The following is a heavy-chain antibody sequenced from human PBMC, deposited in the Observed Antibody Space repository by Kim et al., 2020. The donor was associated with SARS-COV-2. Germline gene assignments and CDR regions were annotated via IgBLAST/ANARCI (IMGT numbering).Heavy chain of an antibody. CDR1: GYTFTGYY. Sequence: ASVKVSCKASGYTFTGYYMHWVRQAPGQGLEWMGWINPNSGGTNYAQKFQGWVTMTRDTSISTAYMELSRLRSDDTAVYYCARSGGSGSYYNPTPYYYYGMDVWGQGTTVTVSS. D-gene: IGHD3-10*01. V-gene: IGHV1-2*04. CDR3: ARSGGSGSYYNPTPYYYYGMDV. J-gene: IGHJ6*02. CDR2: INPNSGGT.